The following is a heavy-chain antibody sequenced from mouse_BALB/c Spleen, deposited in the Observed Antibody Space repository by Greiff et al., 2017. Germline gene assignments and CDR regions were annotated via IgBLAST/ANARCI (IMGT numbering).Heavy chain of an antibody. CDR3: TRIYGNYEGNYFDY. D-gene: IGHD2-1*01. CDR2: IRLKSNNYAT. CDR1: GFTFSNYW. J-gene: IGHJ2*01. Sequence: EVHLVESGGGLVQPGGSMKLSCVASGFTFSNYWMNWVRQSPEKGLEWVAEIRLKSNNYATHYAESVKGRFTISRDDSKSSVYLQMNNLRAEDTGIYYCTRIYGNYEGNYFDYWGQGTTLTVSS. V-gene: IGHV6-6*02.